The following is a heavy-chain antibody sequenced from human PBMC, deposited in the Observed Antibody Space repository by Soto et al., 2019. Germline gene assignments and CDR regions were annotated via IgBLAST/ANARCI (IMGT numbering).Heavy chain of an antibody. CDR2: INPSGGST. J-gene: IGHJ1*01. V-gene: IGHV1-46*01. D-gene: IGHD3-22*01. Sequence: ASVKVSCKASGYTFTSYYMHWVRQAPGQGLEWMGIINPSGGSTSYAQKFQGRVTMTRDTSTSTVYMELSSLRSEDTAVYYCARDLSGDYYDSSGLLEGEYFQHWGQGTLVTVSS. CDR3: ARDLSGDYYDSSGLLEGEYFQH. CDR1: GYTFTSYY.